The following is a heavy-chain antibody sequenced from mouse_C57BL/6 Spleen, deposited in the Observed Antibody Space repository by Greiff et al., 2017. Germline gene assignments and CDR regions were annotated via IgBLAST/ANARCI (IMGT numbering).Heavy chain of an antibody. D-gene: IGHD1-1*01. CDR3: ARDGGSSWETWFAY. CDR2: IDPNSGGT. Sequence: VKQSCKASGYTFTSYWMHWVKQRPGRGLEWIGRIDPNSGGTKYNEKFKSKATLTVDKPSSTAYMQLSSLTSEDSAVYYCARDGGSSWETWFAYWGQGTLVTVSA. CDR1: GYTFTSYW. J-gene: IGHJ3*01. V-gene: IGHV1-72*01.